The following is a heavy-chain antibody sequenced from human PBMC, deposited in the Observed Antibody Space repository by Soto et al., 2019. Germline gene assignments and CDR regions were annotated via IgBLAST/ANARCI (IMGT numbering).Heavy chain of an antibody. CDR2: MNPNNTNT. V-gene: IGHV1-8*01. D-gene: IGHD3-16*01. CDR1: GYTFTSYD. CDR3: ASGFRPEVGGAYDS. J-gene: IGHJ4*02. Sequence: QVQLVQSGAEVKKPGASVKVSCQASGYTFTSYDINWVRQAPGQGLEWRGWMNPNNTNTGYAQKFHGRLTMTRNNAMGTAYMEPSSLSAEDTAVYYCASGFRPEVGGAYDSLGQGTLVTVSS.